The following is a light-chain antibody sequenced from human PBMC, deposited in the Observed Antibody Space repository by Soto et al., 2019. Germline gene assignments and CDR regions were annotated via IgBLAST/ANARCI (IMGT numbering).Light chain of an antibody. CDR1: STDIGYHTY. Sequence: QSGQTLPLSGCGTPGQSITISCTGTSTDIGYHTYVSWYQQHTGKAPELLIFEVSSRPSGISDRFSGSKSGNTASLTISGLQAEDEADYYCSSYSISDTPYVFGGGTKVTVL. CDR2: EVS. CDR3: SSYSISDTPYV. V-gene: IGLV2-14*01. J-gene: IGLJ1*01.